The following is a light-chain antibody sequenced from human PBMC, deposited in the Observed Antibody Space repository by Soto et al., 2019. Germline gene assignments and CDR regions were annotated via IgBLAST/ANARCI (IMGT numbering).Light chain of an antibody. CDR1: SSDVGGYNY. V-gene: IGLV2-8*01. CDR3: SSYAGSSNV. J-gene: IGLJ1*01. CDR2: EVN. Sequence: QSALTQPPSASGSPGQSVAISCTGTSSDVGGYNYVSWYQQHPGKDPKLMIYEVNKRPSGVPDRFSGSKSGNPASLTVSGLQAEDEADYYCSSYAGSSNVFGTGTKLTVL.